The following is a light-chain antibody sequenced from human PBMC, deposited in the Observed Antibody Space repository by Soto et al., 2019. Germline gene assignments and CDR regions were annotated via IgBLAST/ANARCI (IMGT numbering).Light chain of an antibody. CDR3: PSYDSSLRSVV. CDR2: QNN. CDR1: SSNIGAGYD. Sequence: QSVLTQPPSVSGAPGQTVTISCTGSSSNIGAGYDVHWYENIPGTAPKLLIYQNNNRPSGVPDRFSGSKSGTSTSLAITGLQAEDEADYYCPSYDSSLRSVVFGGGTKLTVL. J-gene: IGLJ2*01. V-gene: IGLV1-40*01.